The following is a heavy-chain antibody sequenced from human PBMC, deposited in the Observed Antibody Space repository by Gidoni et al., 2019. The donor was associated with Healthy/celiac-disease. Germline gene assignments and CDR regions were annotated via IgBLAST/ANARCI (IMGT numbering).Heavy chain of an antibody. CDR1: GFTVSSNY. J-gene: IGHJ4*02. CDR3: ARSHYYYDSSGYYRLFDY. D-gene: IGHD3-22*01. Sequence: EVQLVESGGGLVQPGGSLRLSCAASGFTVSSNYMSWVRQAPGKGLEWVSVIYSGGSTYYADSVKGRFTISRHNSKNTLYLQMNSLRAEDTAVYYCARSHYYYDSSGYYRLFDYWGQGTLVTVSS. V-gene: IGHV3-53*04. CDR2: IYSGGST.